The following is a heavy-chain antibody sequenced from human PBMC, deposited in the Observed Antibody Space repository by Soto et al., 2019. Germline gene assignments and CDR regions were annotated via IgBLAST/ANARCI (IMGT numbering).Heavy chain of an antibody. CDR1: GGSISSYY. J-gene: IGHJ4*02. CDR2: MYHSGST. Sequence: PSETLSLTCTVSGGSISSYYWSWIRQPPGKGLEWIGYMYHSGSTYYNPSLKSRVTISIDRSKNQFSLKLSSVTAADTAVYYCARVPDYWGKGFRVPVSS. V-gene: IGHV4-59*12. CDR3: ARVPDY.